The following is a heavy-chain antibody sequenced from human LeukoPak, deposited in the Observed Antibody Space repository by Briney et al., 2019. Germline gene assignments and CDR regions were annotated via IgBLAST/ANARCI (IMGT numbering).Heavy chain of an antibody. CDR3: ARVAYSSSSTDV. D-gene: IGHD6-13*01. CDR2: INPNSGGT. J-gene: IGHJ6*04. V-gene: IGHV1-2*02. CDR1: GYTLTELS. Sequence: GASVKVSCKVSGYTLTELSMHWVRQAPGKGLEWMGWINPNSGGTNYAQKFQGRVTMTRDTSISTAYMELSRLRSDDTAVYYCARVAYSSSSTDVWGKGTTVTVSS.